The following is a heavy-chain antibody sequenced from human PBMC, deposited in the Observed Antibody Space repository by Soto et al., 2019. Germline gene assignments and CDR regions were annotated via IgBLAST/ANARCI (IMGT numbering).Heavy chain of an antibody. CDR2: IYPGDSDT. CDR1: GYSFTCYW. V-gene: IGHV5-51*01. CDR3: ARANDIYNWFDP. J-gene: IGHJ5*02. Sequence: GESLKISWKGSGYSFTCYWIGWVRQMPGKGLEWMGIIYPGDSDTRYSPPFQGHVTISADKSISTAYLQWSSLKASDTAMYYCARANDIYNWFDPWGQGTLVTVSS.